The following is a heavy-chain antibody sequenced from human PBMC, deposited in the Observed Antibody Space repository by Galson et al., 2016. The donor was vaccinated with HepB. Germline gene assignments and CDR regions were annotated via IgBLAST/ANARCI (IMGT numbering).Heavy chain of an antibody. D-gene: IGHD3-10*01. J-gene: IGHJ4*02. V-gene: IGHV4-61*08. Sequence: SETLSLTCTVSGGSVSSGGYFWSWTRQPPGKGLEWIGYFYSSENTNYNPSLRSRVTISGDTSRNQFSLKLTSVTAADTAVYYCARDQHGSFFAYWGQGTLVTVSS. CDR1: GGSVSSGGYF. CDR3: ARDQHGSFFAY. CDR2: FYSSENT.